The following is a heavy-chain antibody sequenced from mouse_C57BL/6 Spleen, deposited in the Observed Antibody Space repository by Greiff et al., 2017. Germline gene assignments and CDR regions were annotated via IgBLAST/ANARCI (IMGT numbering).Heavy chain of an antibody. V-gene: IGHV1-26*01. D-gene: IGHD1-1*01. J-gene: IGHJ3*01. CDR3: ARSYYGSIPGLAY. CDR1: GYTFTDYY. Sequence: EVQLVESGPELVKPGASVKISCKASGYTFTDYYMNWVKQSHGKSLEWIGDINPNNGGTSYNQKFKGKATLTVDKSSSTAYMGLRSLTSEDSAVYYCARSYYGSIPGLAYWGQGTLVTVSA. CDR2: INPNNGGT.